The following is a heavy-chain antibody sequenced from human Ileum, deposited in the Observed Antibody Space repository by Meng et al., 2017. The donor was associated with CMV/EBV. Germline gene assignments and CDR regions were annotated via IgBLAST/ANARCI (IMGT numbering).Heavy chain of an antibody. J-gene: IGHJ4*02. CDR2: ISYDGSNK. CDR3: AREIYYDSSGFDY. D-gene: IGHD3-22*01. CDR1: GFDFSSYA. Sequence: ASGFDFSSYAMHWVRQAPGKGLEWVAVISYDGSNKYYADSVKGRFTISRDNSKNTLYLQMNSLRAEDTAVYYCAREIYYDSSGFDYWGQGTLVTVSS. V-gene: IGHV3-30-3*01.